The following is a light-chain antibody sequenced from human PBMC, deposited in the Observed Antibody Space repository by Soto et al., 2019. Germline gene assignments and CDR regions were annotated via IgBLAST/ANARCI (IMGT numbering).Light chain of an antibody. CDR1: SSNIGSNY. V-gene: IGLV1-47*02. J-gene: IGLJ3*02. Sequence: QSVLTQPPSASGTPGQRVTISCSGSSSNIGSNYVYWYQQLPGTAPKLLIYTNNQRPSWVPDRFSGSKSGTSASLSISGLRSEDEADYYCAAWDDSLSTVFGGGTKLTVL. CDR3: AAWDDSLSTV. CDR2: TNN.